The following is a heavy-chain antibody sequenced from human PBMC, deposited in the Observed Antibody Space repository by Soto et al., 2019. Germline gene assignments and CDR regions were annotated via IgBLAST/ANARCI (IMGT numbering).Heavy chain of an antibody. D-gene: IGHD3-10*01. J-gene: IGHJ4*02. CDR3: ARDTFGSLRPYFRDS. V-gene: IGHV1-18*01. Sequence: QVLLVQSGAEVKKPGASVKVSCKASGYTFTSYGISWVRQAPGQGLEWVGWISGYKGNTKYAQNFQGRVTMTTDTSTTTAYMELTSLRSGDTAVYYCARDTFGSLRPYFRDSWGQGTLVTVSS. CDR2: ISGYKGNT. CDR1: GYTFTSYG.